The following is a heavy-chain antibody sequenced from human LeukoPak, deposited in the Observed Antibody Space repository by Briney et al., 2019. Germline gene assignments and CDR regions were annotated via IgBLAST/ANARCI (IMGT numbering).Heavy chain of an antibody. D-gene: IGHD4-17*01. CDR2: ISATGEST. CDR3: AKDIYGDYGGFDY. CDR1: RFSFYAYA. V-gene: IGHV3-23*01. Sequence: PGGSLRLSCAASRFSFYAYAMSWVRQAPGKGLEWVSGISATGESTYYADSVKGRFTISRDNSKNTLFLQMNSLRAEDTAVYYCAKDIYGDYGGFDYWGQGTLVTVSS. J-gene: IGHJ4*02.